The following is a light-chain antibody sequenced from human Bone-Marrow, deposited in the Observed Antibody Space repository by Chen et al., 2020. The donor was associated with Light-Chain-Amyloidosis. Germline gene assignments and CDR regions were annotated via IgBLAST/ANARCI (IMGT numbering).Light chain of an antibody. J-gene: IGKJ4*01. CDR3: QQYCTSPLT. V-gene: IGKV3-20*01. CDR2: GSS. Sequence: EIVLTQSPGTLSLSPGEGANLSCRASQTISSNYLTWYQQKFGQAPRLLIYGSSSRATGIPDSFTGSGSGTDFTLTINRLEPEDCAMYYCQQYCTSPLTFGGGTKVEIK. CDR1: QTISSNY.